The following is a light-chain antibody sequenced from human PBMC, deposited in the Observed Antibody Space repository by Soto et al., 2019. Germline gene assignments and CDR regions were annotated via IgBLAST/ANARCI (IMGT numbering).Light chain of an antibody. J-gene: IGKJ4*01. CDR1: QDISGR. Sequence: DIQMTQSPSFVSASVGDRVIITCRASQDISGRLAWYQQKPGEAPKLLIYAASRLQRGVPSRFRGSDSGTDFTLTVSDLQPEDFATDYCQQADSFPLTFGGGTKVEIK. V-gene: IGKV1D-12*01. CDR3: QQADSFPLT. CDR2: AAS.